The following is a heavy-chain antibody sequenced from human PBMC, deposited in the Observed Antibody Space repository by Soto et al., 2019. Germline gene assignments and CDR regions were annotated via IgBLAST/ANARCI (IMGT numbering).Heavy chain of an antibody. D-gene: IGHD6-13*01. CDR1: GFSLSTSGMC. CDR3: ARTAIAAAGTAEVNWFDP. CDR2: IDWDDDK. V-gene: IGHV2-70*01. J-gene: IGHJ5*02. Sequence: SGPTLVNPTQTLTLTCTFSGFSLSTSGMCVSWIRQPPGKALEWLALIDWDDDKYYSTSLKTRLTISKDTSKNQVVLTMTNMDPVDTATYYCARTAIAAAGTAEVNWFDPWGQGTLVTVSS.